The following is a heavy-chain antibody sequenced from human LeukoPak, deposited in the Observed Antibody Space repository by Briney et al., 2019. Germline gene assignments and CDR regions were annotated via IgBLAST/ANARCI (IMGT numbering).Heavy chain of an antibody. CDR2: IWYDGSNK. D-gene: IGHD3-22*01. V-gene: IGHV3-33*01. Sequence: PGGSLRLSCAASGFTFSSYGMHWVHQAPGKGLEWVAVIWYDGSNKYYADSVKGRFTISRDNSKNTLYLQMNSLRAEDTAVYYCARSHYYDSSGYPNWFDPWGQGTLVTVSS. CDR1: GFTFSSYG. CDR3: ARSHYYDSSGYPNWFDP. J-gene: IGHJ5*02.